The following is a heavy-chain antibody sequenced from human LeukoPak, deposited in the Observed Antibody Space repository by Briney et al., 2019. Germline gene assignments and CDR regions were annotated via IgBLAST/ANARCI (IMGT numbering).Heavy chain of an antibody. Sequence: SETLSLTCAVYGGSFSGYYWSWIRQPPGKGLEWIGEINHSGSTNYNPSLKSRVTISVDTSKNQFSLKLSSVTAADTAVYYCASLVGATKSAIWGQGTLVTVSS. V-gene: IGHV4-34*01. D-gene: IGHD1-26*01. CDR1: GGSFSGYY. CDR3: ASLVGATKSAI. CDR2: INHSGST. J-gene: IGHJ3*02.